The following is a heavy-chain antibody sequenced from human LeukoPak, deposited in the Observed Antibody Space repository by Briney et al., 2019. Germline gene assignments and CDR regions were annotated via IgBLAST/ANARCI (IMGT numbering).Heavy chain of an antibody. V-gene: IGHV4-59*01. CDR3: VRGGSLNPALIDY. CDR2: IYNSGST. D-gene: IGHD1-14*01. J-gene: IGHJ4*02. Sequence: PSETLSLTCTVSGGSITTYYWSWIRQPPGKGLEWIGFIYNSGSTKYNPSLGSRGTISEDTSKNEFSLKLTSVTAAHTAIYYCVRGGSLNPALIDYWGQGTLVTVSS. CDR1: GGSITTYY.